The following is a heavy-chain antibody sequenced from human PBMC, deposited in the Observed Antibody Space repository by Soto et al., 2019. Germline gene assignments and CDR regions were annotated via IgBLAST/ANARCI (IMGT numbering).Heavy chain of an antibody. D-gene: IGHD3-9*01. CDR3: TTESAIFRGGMDV. J-gene: IGHJ6*02. CDR1: GFTFSNAW. Sequence: EVQVVESGGGLVKPGGSLRLSCAASGFTFSNAWMSWVRQAPGKGLEWVGRIKSKTDGGTTDYAAPVKGRFTISRDDSKNTLYLQMNSLKTEDTAVYYCTTESAIFRGGMDVWGQGTTVTVSS. CDR2: IKSKTDGGTT. V-gene: IGHV3-15*01.